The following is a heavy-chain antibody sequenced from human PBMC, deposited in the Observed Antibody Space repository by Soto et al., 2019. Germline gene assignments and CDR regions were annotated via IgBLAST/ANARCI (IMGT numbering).Heavy chain of an antibody. D-gene: IGHD6-19*01. CDR1: GFTFSTYG. J-gene: IGHJ4*02. CDR3: MRDRYSSGWYEDY. V-gene: IGHV3-48*02. CDR2: ISSSSNTM. Sequence: EVQLVESGGGLVQPGGSLRLSCAASGFTFSTYGMNWVRQAPGKGLVWLSYISSSSNTMYYADSVKGRFTISRDNAKNSLYRQMNSLRDEDTAVYYCMRDRYSSGWYEDYWGQGTLVTVSS.